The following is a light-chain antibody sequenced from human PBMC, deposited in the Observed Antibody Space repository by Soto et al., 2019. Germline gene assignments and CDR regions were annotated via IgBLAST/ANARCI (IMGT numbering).Light chain of an antibody. CDR2: KAS. CDR3: QKYNSYSLT. J-gene: IGKJ1*01. Sequence: DIQMTKSPSILSASVGDRVTITCRASQSISSWLAWYQQKPGKAPKLLVYKASTLKSGVPSRFSGSGSGTEFTLTISSLQPDEFATYYCQKYNSYSLTFGQGTKVDIK. V-gene: IGKV1-5*03. CDR1: QSISSW.